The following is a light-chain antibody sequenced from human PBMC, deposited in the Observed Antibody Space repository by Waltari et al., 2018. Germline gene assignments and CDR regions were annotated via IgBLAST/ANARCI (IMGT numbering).Light chain of an antibody. J-gene: IGKJ2*01. CDR1: QVILGY. CDR3: QQSYTTAYT. CDR2: ATS. V-gene: IGKV1-39*01. Sequence: TQLTQSPSSLSASVGDRVTITCRASQVILGYLAWYQQRPGKAPKFLIYATSTLRSGVPSRFSGSGSGTDFSLTISSLQPEDFATYYCQQSYTTAYTFGQGTKLEIK.